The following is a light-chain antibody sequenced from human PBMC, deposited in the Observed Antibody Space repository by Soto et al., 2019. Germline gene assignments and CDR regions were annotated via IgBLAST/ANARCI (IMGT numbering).Light chain of an antibody. J-gene: IGLJ1*01. Sequence: QSALTQPPSASGSPGQSVTISCTGTSSDVGGYNYVSWYQQHPGKAPKLLIHEVSKRPSGVTDRFSGSKSGNTASLTISGLQAEDEADYYCCSYAGSSYVFGTGTKVTVL. CDR1: SSDVGGYNY. CDR3: CSYAGSSYV. CDR2: EVS. V-gene: IGLV2-8*01.